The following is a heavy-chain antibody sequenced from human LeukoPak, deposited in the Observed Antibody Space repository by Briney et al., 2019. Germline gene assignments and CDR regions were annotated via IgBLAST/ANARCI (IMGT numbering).Heavy chain of an antibody. CDR2: IYSGGST. J-gene: IGHJ4*02. CDR1: GFTVSSNY. D-gene: IGHD3-16*01. CDR3: AGSYVIRSLDY. Sequence: PGGSLRLSCAASGFTVSSNYMSWVRQAPGKGLEWVSVIYSGGSTYYADSVKGRFTISRDNSKNTLYLQMNSLRAEDTAVYYCAGSYVIRSLDYWGQGTLVTVSS. V-gene: IGHV3-66*01.